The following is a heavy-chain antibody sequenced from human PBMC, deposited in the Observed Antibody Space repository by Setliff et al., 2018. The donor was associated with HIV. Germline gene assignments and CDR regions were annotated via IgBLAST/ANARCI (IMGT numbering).Heavy chain of an antibody. J-gene: IGHJ2*01. CDR1: GFTFSTYG. D-gene: IGHD3-22*01. V-gene: IGHV3-30*02. CDR3: AKDMEYDTSVYYHWYFDL. CDR2: IRYDGSNK. Sequence: GESLKISCAASGFTFSTYGMHWVRQAPGKGLEWVAFIRYDGSNKYYADSVKGRFTISRDNSKNTLHLQMNSLRAEDTALYYCAKDMEYDTSVYYHWYFDLWGRGALVTV.